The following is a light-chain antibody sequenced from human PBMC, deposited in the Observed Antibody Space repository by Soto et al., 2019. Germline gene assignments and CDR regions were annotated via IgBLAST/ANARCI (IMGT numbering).Light chain of an antibody. V-gene: IGLV7-46*01. J-gene: IGLJ2*01. CDR3: LLSYSGPRV. Sequence: QAVVTQEPSLTVSPGGTVTLTCGSSTGVVTSGDYPYWFQQKPGQAPRTLIYDTNSKHSWTPARFSGSLLGGKAALTLSGALPEDEAEYYCLLSYSGPRVFGGGTKLTVL. CDR1: TGVVTSGDY. CDR2: DTN.